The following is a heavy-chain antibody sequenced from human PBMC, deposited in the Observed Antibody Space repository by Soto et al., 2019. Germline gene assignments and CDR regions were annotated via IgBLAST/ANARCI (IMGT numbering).Heavy chain of an antibody. V-gene: IGHV3-33*01. CDR3: ARDLGYYGMDV. Sequence: QVQLVESGGGVVQPGRSLRLSCAASGFTFSSYGMHWVRQAPGKGLEWVAVIWYDGSNKYYADSVKGRFTISRDNSKNTLYLQMNSQRAEDTAVYYCARDLGYYGMDVWGQGTTVTVSS. CDR1: GFTFSSYG. J-gene: IGHJ6*02. D-gene: IGHD3-16*01. CDR2: IWYDGSNK.